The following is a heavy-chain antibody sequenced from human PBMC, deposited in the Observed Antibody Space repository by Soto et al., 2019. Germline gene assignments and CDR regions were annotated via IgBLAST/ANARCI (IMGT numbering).Heavy chain of an antibody. CDR3: ARSYGEYVLDH. D-gene: IGHD3-16*01. J-gene: IGHJ4*02. Sequence: SETLSLTCTVSGGSITSSSYYWGWIRQPPGKGLEWIGSIYHSGSTYYNPSLKSRVTISVDTSNNQFSLKVRSVSASDTAVYYCARSYGEYVLDHWGQGTLFTVST. CDR1: GGSITSSSYY. CDR2: IYHSGST. V-gene: IGHV4-39*01.